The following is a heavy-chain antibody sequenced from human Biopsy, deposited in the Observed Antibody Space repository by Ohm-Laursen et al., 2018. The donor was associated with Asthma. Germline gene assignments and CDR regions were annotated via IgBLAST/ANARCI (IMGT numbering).Heavy chain of an antibody. CDR1: GLSFSNFA. D-gene: IGHD1-1*01. CDR2: ISKNASTQ. J-gene: IGHJ3*02. Sequence: SLRLSCTASGLSFSNFAIHWVRQAPGKGLEWVGVISKNASTQDYADSVKGRFTMARDNSKNTLDLQMNSLREEDTAVYYCVRDSTDDAFDIWGQGTVVSVSS. V-gene: IGHV3-30*01. CDR3: VRDSTDDAFDI.